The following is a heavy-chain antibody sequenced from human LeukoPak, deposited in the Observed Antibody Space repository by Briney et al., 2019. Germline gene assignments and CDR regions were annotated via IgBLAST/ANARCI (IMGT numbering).Heavy chain of an antibody. CDR2: IYHSGTT. D-gene: IGHD4-23*01. J-gene: IGHJ3*02. CDR3: ASNLGAVVTPGWAYDI. CDR1: GDSISSAFYY. V-gene: IGHV4-31*03. Sequence: SETLSLTCTVSGDSISSAFYYWSWIRQHPGKGLEWIGYIYHSGTTYYNPSLKTRVTMSLDTSRNQFSLKVYSVTAADTAVYYCASNLGAVVTPGWAYDIWGQGTMVTVSS.